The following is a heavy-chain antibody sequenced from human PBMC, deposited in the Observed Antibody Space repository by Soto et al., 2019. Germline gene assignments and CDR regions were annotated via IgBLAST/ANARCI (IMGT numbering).Heavy chain of an antibody. J-gene: IGHJ4*02. CDR3: ASERVAEMSTGGYFDN. CDR2: IIPLFGAP. D-gene: IGHD4-4*01. Sequence: QVHLVQSGAEVKKPGSSVKVSCKTSGGTFGDLAFSWVRQAPRQGLEWVGGIIPLFGAPDYAREFQGRVTVSADESSSTVYMELRSLRSEDTAVYYCASERVAEMSTGGYFDNGGQGTLVTVSS. V-gene: IGHV1-69*01. CDR1: GGTFGDLA.